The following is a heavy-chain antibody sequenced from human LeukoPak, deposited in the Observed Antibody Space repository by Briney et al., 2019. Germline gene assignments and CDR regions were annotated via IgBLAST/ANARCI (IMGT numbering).Heavy chain of an antibody. CDR1: GFTFSSYE. Sequence: GGSLRLSCAASGFTFSSYEMHWVRQAPGKGLEWVSYISSSGSTIYYADSVKGRFTISRDNSKNTLYLQMNSLRAEDTAVYYCAKSPGYSSSWYDYWGQGTLVTVSS. D-gene: IGHD6-13*01. J-gene: IGHJ4*02. CDR2: ISSSGSTI. V-gene: IGHV3-48*03. CDR3: AKSPGYSSSWYDY.